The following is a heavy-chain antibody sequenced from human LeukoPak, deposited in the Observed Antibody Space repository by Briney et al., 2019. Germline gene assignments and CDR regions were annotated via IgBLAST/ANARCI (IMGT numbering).Heavy chain of an antibody. CDR2: IIPILGIA. CDR3: ASLGDYSSSWYAYYFDY. CDR1: GGTFSSYA. D-gene: IGHD6-13*01. Sequence: ASVKVSCKASGGTFSSYAISWVRQAPGQGLEWMGRIIPILGIANYAQKFQGRVTITADKSTSTAYVELSSLRSEDTAVYYCASLGDYSSSWYAYYFDYWGQGTLVTVSS. J-gene: IGHJ4*02. V-gene: IGHV1-69*04.